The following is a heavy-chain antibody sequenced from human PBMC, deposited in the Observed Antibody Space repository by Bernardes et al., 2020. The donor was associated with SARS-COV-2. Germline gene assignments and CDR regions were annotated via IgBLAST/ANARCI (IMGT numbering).Heavy chain of an antibody. Sequence: SETLSLTCAVYGGSFSGYYWSWIRQPPGKGLEWIGEINHSGSTNYNPSLKSRVTISVDTSKNQFSLKLSSVTAADTAVYYCARGGPRNYDFWSGYYRFDYWGQGTLVTVSS. CDR2: INHSGST. J-gene: IGHJ4*02. D-gene: IGHD3-3*01. CDR3: ARGGPRNYDFWSGYYRFDY. CDR1: GGSFSGYY. V-gene: IGHV4-34*01.